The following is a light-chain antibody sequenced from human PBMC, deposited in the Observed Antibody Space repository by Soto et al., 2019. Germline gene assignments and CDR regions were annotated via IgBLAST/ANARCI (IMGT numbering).Light chain of an antibody. J-gene: IGKJ1*01. CDR1: QSVSSSN. CDR2: GAS. V-gene: IGKV3-20*01. CDR3: QQYGSSPRT. Sequence: EIVLTQSPGTLSLSPGKRATLSCRASQSVSSSNLAWYQQKPGQAPRLLIYGASTRATGIPDRFSGSGSGTDFTLTISRLEPEDFAVYYCQQYGSSPRTFGQGTKVDIK.